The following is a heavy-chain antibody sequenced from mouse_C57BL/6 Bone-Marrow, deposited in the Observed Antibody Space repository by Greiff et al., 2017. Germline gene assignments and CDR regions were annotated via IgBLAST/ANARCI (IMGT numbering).Heavy chain of an antibody. CDR2: IYPGSGST. D-gene: IGHD1-1*01. CDR1: GYTFTSYW. V-gene: IGHV1-55*01. CDR3: TRSLIYYGTNY. Sequence: VQLQQSGAELVKPGASVKMSCKASGYTFTSYWITWVKQRPGQGLEWIGDIYPGSGSTNYNEKFKSKATLTVDTSSSTAYMQLSSLTSEDSAVYYCTRSLIYYGTNYWGEGTTLTVSS. J-gene: IGHJ2*01.